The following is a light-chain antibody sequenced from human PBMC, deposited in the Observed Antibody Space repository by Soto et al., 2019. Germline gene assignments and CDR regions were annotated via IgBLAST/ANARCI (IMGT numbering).Light chain of an antibody. J-gene: IGKJ4*01. CDR1: QNVHNN. V-gene: IGKV3-15*01. CDR2: GVF. CDR3: QQYNDWPLT. Sequence: EIVMTQSPATLSVSPGERATLSCRASQNVHNNLAWYQQKPGQAPRLLIYGVFARATGIPAMFSGSGSGTEFTLTISSLQSEDFAVYYCQQYNDWPLTFGGGTKVEIK.